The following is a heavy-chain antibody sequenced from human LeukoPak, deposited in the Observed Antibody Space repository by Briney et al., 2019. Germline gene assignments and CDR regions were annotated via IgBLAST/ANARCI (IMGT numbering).Heavy chain of an antibody. CDR2: INSDGSST. Sequence: PGGSLRLSCAASGFTFSSYWMHWVRQAPGKGLVWVSRINSDGSSTSYADSVKGRFTISRDNAKNTLYLQMNSLRAEDTAVYYCARQVERYFDWLSDNYFDYWGQGTLVTVSS. V-gene: IGHV3-74*01. J-gene: IGHJ4*02. CDR1: GFTFSSYW. D-gene: IGHD3-9*01. CDR3: ARQVERYFDWLSDNYFDY.